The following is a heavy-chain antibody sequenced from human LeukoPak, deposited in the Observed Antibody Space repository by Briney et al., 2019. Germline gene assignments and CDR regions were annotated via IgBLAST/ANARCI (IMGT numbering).Heavy chain of an antibody. CDR3: TRPHEESGDYVWYYYYMYV. D-gene: IGHD4-17*01. CDR2: INQDGTEK. CDR1: GFTFTTYW. Sequence: GGSLRLSCAASGFTFTTYWMTWVRQAPGKGLESVANINQDGTEKYYVDSVKGRFTISRDNAKNSLYLQMNSLRTEDTAVYYCTRPHEESGDYVWYYYYMYVWGKGTTVTVSS. V-gene: IGHV3-7*03. J-gene: IGHJ6*03.